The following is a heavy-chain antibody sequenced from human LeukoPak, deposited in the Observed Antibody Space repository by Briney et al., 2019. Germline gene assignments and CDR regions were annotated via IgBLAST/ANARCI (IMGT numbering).Heavy chain of an antibody. J-gene: IGHJ4*02. CDR1: GFXFSSYE. CDR2: ISSSGSNK. D-gene: IGHD4-17*01. Sequence: PGGSLRLSCAASGFXFSSYEINWVRQAPGKGLEWGSYISSSGSNKYYADSVKGRFTISRDNAKNSLYLQMNSLRAEDTAVYYCARVLSTVTTFDYWGQGTLVTVPS. CDR3: ARVLSTVTTFDY. V-gene: IGHV3-48*03.